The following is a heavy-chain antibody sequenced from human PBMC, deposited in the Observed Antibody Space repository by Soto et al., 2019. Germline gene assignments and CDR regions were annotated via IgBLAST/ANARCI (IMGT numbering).Heavy chain of an antibody. CDR2: IIPILGIA. CDR3: ASLAVADVAFAT. J-gene: IGHJ3*02. Sequence: QVQLVQSGAEVKKPGSSVKVSCKASGGTFSSYTISWVRQASGQGLEWMGRIIPILGIANYAQKFQGRVTITADKSTSTAYMELSSLSAEDTAVDDCASLAVADVAFATWGQGTMVTVSS. D-gene: IGHD6-19*01. CDR1: GGTFSSYT. V-gene: IGHV1-69*02.